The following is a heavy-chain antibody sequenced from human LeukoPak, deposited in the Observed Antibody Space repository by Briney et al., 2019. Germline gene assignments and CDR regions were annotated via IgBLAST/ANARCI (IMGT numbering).Heavy chain of an antibody. V-gene: IGHV1-2*02. Sequence: ASVKVSCKASGYTFTGYYMHWVRQAPGQGLEWMGWINPNSGGTNYAQKFQGRVTVTRDTSISTAYMELSRLRSDDTAVYYCAREDILTGYRFDYWGQGTLVTVSS. CDR1: GYTFTGYY. CDR2: INPNSGGT. J-gene: IGHJ4*02. CDR3: AREDILTGYRFDY. D-gene: IGHD3-9*01.